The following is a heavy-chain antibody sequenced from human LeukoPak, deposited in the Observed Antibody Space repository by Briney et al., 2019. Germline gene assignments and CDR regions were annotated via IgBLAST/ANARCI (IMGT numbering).Heavy chain of an antibody. D-gene: IGHD5-18*01. Sequence: PGGSLRLSCAASGFTFSNYVMSWVRQPPGKGLEWVSAISGGGSSSKYADSVKGRFTISRDNSKNTLYLQMNSLRAEDTAVYYCARDVQLWLVWGQGTLVTVSS. CDR3: ARDVQLWLV. CDR2: ISGGGSSS. V-gene: IGHV3-23*01. CDR1: GFTFSNYV. J-gene: IGHJ4*02.